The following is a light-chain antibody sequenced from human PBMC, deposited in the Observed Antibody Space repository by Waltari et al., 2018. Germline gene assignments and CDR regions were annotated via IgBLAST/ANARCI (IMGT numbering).Light chain of an antibody. CDR3: QQYNRWPPLT. CDR2: GAS. CDR1: QNIDNN. J-gene: IGKJ4*01. Sequence: EVVNTQSPAALAVSSGERVPLSCKASQNIDNNLAWYQQKPGQSPRLLIYGASTRATGVPARFSGSGSGTEFTLTISSLQSEDCAVFYCQQYNRWPPLTFGGGTKVEIK. V-gene: IGKV3-15*01.